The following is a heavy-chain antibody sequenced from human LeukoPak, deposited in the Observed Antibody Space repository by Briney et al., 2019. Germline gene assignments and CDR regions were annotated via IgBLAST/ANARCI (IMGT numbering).Heavy chain of an antibody. D-gene: IGHD6-19*01. V-gene: IGHV4-59*01. CDR3: ARGLGGSSGCFGY. CDR2: FYYSGST. J-gene: IGHJ4*02. CDR1: GGSISSYY. Sequence: WETLSLTCTVSGGSISSYYWSWIRQPPGKGLEWIGYFYYSGSTNYNPSLKSRVTISVDTSKNQLSLKLSSVTAADTAVYYCARGLGGSSGCFGYWGQGTLVTVSS.